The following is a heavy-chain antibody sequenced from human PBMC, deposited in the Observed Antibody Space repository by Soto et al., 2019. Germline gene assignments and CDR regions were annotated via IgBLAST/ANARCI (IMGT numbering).Heavy chain of an antibody. CDR3: AHRPRGYSYHFDY. CDR2: ISWDEDE. J-gene: IGHJ4*02. CDR1: GFSLTTRGVG. Sequence: QITLKESGPTLVKPTQTLTLTCTFSGFSLTTRGVGVGWIRQPPGKALEWLALISWDEDEGYSPSLKSRLTITKDTSKCQAVLTMTNMDPGDTATYYCAHRPRGYSYHFDYWGQGTLVTVSS. V-gene: IGHV2-5*02. D-gene: IGHD5-18*01.